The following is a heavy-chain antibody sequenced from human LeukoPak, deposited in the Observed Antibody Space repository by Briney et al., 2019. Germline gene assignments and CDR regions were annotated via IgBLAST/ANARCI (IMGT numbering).Heavy chain of an antibody. D-gene: IGHD5-18*01. CDR3: ARGRGYSYGYVYYYMDV. J-gene: IGHJ6*03. V-gene: IGHV4-34*01. CDR1: GGSFSGYY. CDR2: IYYSGST. Sequence: SETLSLTCAVYGGSFSGYYWSWIRQPPGKGLEWIGSIYYSGSTYYNPSLKSRVTISVDTSKNQFSLKLSSVTAADTAVYYCARGRGYSYGYVYYYMDVWGKGTTVTVSS.